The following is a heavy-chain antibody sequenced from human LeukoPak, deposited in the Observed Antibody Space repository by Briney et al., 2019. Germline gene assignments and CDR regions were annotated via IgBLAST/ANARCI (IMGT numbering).Heavy chain of an antibody. CDR3: ARVPSRDRPIAAAVYS. CDR2: MNPNSGNT. D-gene: IGHD6-13*01. J-gene: IGHJ4*02. CDR1: VYTFTSYD. Sequence: EASVKVSCKASVYTFTSYDINWVRQATGQGLEWMGWMNPNSGNTGYAQKFQRKVTITRNTSLRTAYMELRSLRSEHTAVYYSARVPSRDRPIAAAVYSWGQGTLATVSS. V-gene: IGHV1-8*01.